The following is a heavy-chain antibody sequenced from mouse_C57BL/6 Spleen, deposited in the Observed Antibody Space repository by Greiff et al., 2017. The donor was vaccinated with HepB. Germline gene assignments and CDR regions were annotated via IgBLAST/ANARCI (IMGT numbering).Heavy chain of an antibody. V-gene: IGHV8-5*01. CDR2: IWWNDDK. D-gene: IGHD2-4*01. Sequence: QVQLKVSGPGILQPSQTLSLTCSFSGFSLSTSNMGIGWIRQPSGKGLEWLAHIWWNDDKYYNPSLKSRLTIPKDTSNNQVFLKLTSVDTADTATYYCAQIMDYDYSYAMDYWGQGTSVTVSS. CDR1: GFSLSTSNMG. J-gene: IGHJ4*01. CDR3: AQIMDYDYSYAMDY.